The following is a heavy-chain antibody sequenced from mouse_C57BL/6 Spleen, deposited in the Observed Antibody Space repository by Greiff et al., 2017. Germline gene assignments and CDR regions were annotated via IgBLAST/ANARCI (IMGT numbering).Heavy chain of an antibody. CDR1: GFSLSTFGMG. J-gene: IGHJ2*01. D-gene: IGHD2-1*01. CDR2: ICWDDDK. CDR3: ARMRSTMGYFAY. V-gene: IGHV8-8*01. Sequence: QVTLKVSGPGLLQPSQTLSLTCSFSGFSLSTFGMGVGRIRQPSGMGLEWLAHICWDDDKYYNPALKSRLSISKDTSKTHVFLRLSNVDTADTATYYCARMRSTMGYFAYWGQGTTLTVSS.